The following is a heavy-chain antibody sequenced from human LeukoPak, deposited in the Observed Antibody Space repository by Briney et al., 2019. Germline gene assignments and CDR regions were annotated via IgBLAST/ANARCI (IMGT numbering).Heavy chain of an antibody. CDR2: FDPEDGET. V-gene: IGHV1-24*01. D-gene: IGHD2-15*01. J-gene: IGHJ3*02. CDR3: ATDSDCSGGSCYDAFDI. Sequence: ASVKVSCKVSGYTLTELSMHWVRQAPGKGLEWMGGFDPEDGETIYAQKFQGRVTMTEDTSTDTAYMELSSLRSEDTAVYYCATDSDCSGGSCYDAFDIWGQGTMVTVPS. CDR1: GYTLTELS.